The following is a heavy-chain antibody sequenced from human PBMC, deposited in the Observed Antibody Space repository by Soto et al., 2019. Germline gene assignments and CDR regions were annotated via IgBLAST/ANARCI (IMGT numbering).Heavy chain of an antibody. Sequence: SETLSLTCTVSGGSISSGTYYWDWVRQPPGKGLEWIGSIYYSWTTSYNPSLESRVSMSVDTSNNLFSLNLSSVTAADTAVYYCARHVLVNNDAFDIWGQGAMVTVSS. J-gene: IGHJ3*02. V-gene: IGHV4-39*01. D-gene: IGHD1-20*01. CDR2: IYYSWTT. CDR3: ARHVLVNNDAFDI. CDR1: GGSISSGTYY.